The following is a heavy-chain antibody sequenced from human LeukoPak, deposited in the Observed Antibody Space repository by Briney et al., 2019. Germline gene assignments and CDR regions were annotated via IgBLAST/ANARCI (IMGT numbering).Heavy chain of an antibody. CDR1: GGSISSGSYY. Sequence: SQTLSLTFTVSGGSISSGSYYWSWIRQPAGKGLEWIGRIYTSGSTNYNPSLKSRVTISVDTSKNQFSLKLSSVTAADTAVYYCASLDTGSYLRLDYWGQGTLVTVSS. CDR2: IYTSGST. D-gene: IGHD1-26*01. CDR3: ASLDTGSYLRLDY. V-gene: IGHV4-61*02. J-gene: IGHJ4*02.